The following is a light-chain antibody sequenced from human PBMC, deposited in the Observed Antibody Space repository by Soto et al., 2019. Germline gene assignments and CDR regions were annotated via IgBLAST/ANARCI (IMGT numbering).Light chain of an antibody. Sequence: EIVLTQSPATLSLSPGERATLSCRASQSVSNYLAWYQQRPGQAPRLLIYDASNRATGIPAKFSGSGSGTDFTLTISTLEPEDFAVYYCQQYSSWPPWTFGQGTKVEIK. V-gene: IGKV3-11*01. CDR3: QQYSSWPPWT. J-gene: IGKJ1*01. CDR1: QSVSNY. CDR2: DAS.